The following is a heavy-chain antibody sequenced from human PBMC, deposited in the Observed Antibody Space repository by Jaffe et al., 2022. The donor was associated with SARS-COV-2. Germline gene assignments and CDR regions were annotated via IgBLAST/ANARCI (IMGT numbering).Heavy chain of an antibody. CDR1: GFTFSSYG. J-gene: IGHJ4*02. Sequence: QVQLVESGGGVVQPGRSLRLSCAASGFTFSSYGMHWVRQAPGKGLEWVAVISFDGTNKDYAQSVKGRFTISRDNSKNTLYLQMNSLRAEDTAVYYCAKTRVVVSKAPLEYWGQGALVTVSS. V-gene: IGHV3-30*18. CDR3: AKTRVVVSKAPLEY. CDR2: ISFDGTNK. D-gene: IGHD3-22*01.